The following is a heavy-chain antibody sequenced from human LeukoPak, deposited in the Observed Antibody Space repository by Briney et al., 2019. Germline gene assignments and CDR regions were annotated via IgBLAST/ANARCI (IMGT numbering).Heavy chain of an antibody. CDR3: ARAGITMVRGVIIPYYYYYMDV. J-gene: IGHJ6*03. CDR2: IYYSGST. V-gene: IGHV4-59*01. CDR1: GGSIGSYY. Sequence: SETLSLTCTVSGGSIGSYYWSWIRQPPGKGLEWIGYIYYSGSTNYNPSLKSRVTISVDTSKNQFSLKLSSVTAADTAVYYCARAGITMVRGVIIPYYYYYMDVWGKGTTVTVSS. D-gene: IGHD3-10*01.